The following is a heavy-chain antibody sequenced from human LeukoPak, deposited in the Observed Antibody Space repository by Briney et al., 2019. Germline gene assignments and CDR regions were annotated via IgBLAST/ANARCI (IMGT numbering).Heavy chain of an antibody. CDR3: ARDLVVVVAATLDYYGMDV. J-gene: IGHJ6*02. CDR2: ISYDGSNK. CDR1: GFTFSSYG. D-gene: IGHD2-15*01. V-gene: IGHV3-30*03. Sequence: GRSLRLSCAASGFTFSSYGMHWVRQAPGKGLEWVAVISYDGSNKYYADSVKGRFTISRDNSKNTLYLQMNSLRAEDTAVYYCARDLVVVVAATLDYYGMDVWGQGTTVTVSS.